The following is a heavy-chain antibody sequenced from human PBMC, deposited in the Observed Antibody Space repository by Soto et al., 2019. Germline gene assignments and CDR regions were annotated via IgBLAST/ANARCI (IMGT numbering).Heavy chain of an antibody. D-gene: IGHD1-26*01. V-gene: IGHV4-59*01. Sequence: PSETLSLTCTVSGPSISNSNWIWIRQSPGKGLDWVGYIYKSGSTNYNPSLKSRVTISVDTSRNQFSLKLTSVTAADTAVYYCARERHSGTWDHYYGMAVWGQGTTVTVSS. CDR1: GPSISNSN. J-gene: IGHJ6*02. CDR2: IYKSGST. CDR3: ARERHSGTWDHYYGMAV.